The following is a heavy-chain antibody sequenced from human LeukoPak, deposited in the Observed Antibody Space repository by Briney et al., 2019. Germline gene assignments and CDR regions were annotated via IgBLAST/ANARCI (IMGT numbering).Heavy chain of an antibody. D-gene: IGHD4-17*01. V-gene: IGHV3-21*01. Sequence: GESLRLSCAASGFTFSSYSMNWVRQAPGKGLEWVSSISSSSSYIYYADSVKGRFTISRDNAKNSLYLQMNSLRAEDTAVYYRARDPNTDYYYYYYMDVWGKGTTVTISS. J-gene: IGHJ6*03. CDR1: GFTFSSYS. CDR2: ISSSSSYI. CDR3: ARDPNTDYYYYYYMDV.